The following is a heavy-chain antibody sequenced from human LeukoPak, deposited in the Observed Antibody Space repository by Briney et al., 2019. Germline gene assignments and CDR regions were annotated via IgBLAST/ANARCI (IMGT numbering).Heavy chain of an antibody. Sequence: PGGSLRLSCAASGFTFSSYSMNWVRQAPGKGLEWVSSISSSSSYIYYADSVKGRFTISRDNAKNSLYLQMNSLRAEDTAVYYCARGVRFLEWLDYWGQGTLVTVSS. CDR1: GFTFSSYS. V-gene: IGHV3-21*01. CDR3: ARGVRFLEWLDY. J-gene: IGHJ4*02. D-gene: IGHD3-3*01. CDR2: ISSSSSYI.